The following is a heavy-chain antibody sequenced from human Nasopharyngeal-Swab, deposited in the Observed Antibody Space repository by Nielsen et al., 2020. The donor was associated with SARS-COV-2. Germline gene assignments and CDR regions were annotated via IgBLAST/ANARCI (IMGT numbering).Heavy chain of an antibody. J-gene: IGHJ4*02. CDR1: GASISSLS. Sequence: SCSRSLTGLVAGASISSLSWSWIRQPPGKGLEWIGYIYYSGSTNYNPSLKSRVTISVDTSRNQFSLKLSSVTAADTAVYYCATLMGSSWYVFDNWGQGTLVTVSS. CDR3: ATLMGSSWYVFDN. CDR2: IYYSGST. V-gene: IGHV4-59*07. D-gene: IGHD6-13*01.